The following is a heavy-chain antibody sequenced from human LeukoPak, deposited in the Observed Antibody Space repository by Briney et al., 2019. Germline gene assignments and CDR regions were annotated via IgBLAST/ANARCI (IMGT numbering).Heavy chain of an antibody. Sequence: GGSLRLSCAASGFTFDDYAMHWVRQAPGKGLEWVSGISWNSGSIGYADSVKGRFTISRDNAKNSLYLQMNSLRAEDTALYYCAKDPYGSGSYNYFDYWGQGTLVTVSS. CDR3: AKDPYGSGSYNYFDY. J-gene: IGHJ4*02. CDR2: ISWNSGSI. D-gene: IGHD3-10*01. CDR1: GFTFDDYA. V-gene: IGHV3-9*01.